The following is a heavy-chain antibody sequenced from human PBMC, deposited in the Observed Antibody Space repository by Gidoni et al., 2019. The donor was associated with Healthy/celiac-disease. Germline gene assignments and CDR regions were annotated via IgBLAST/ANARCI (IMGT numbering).Heavy chain of an antibody. CDR1: RFTFRSYE. Sequence: EVQLLESGGAFVQPGGSLCLSCAAPRFTFRSYEMNWVRQAPGKGLEWGSYISSSGSTIYYADSVKGRFTTSRDNAKNSLYLQMNSLRAEDTAVYYCARGVGVVAGTGGYFDYWGQGTLVTVSS. V-gene: IGHV3-48*03. D-gene: IGHD2-15*01. CDR2: ISSSGSTI. J-gene: IGHJ4*02. CDR3: ARGVGVVAGTGGYFDY.